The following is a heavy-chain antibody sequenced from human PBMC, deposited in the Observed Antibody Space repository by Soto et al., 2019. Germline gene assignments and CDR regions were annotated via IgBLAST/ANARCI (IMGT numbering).Heavy chain of an antibody. V-gene: IGHV4-34*01. D-gene: IGHD2-2*01. J-gene: IGHJ6*02. CDR1: GGSFSGYY. Sequence: SETLSLTCAVYGGSFSGYYWSWIRQPPGKGLEWIGEINHSGSTNYNPSLKSRVTISVDTSKNQFSLKLSSVTAADTAVYYCARRRGLYCSSTSRYGRYYGMDVWGQGTTVTVSS. CDR2: INHSGST. CDR3: ARRRGLYCSSTSRYGRYYGMDV.